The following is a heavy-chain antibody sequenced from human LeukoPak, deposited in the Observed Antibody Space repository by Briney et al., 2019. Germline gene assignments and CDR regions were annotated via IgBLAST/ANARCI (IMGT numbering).Heavy chain of an antibody. CDR1: GVTFSSHW. V-gene: IGHV3-7*03. CDR3: ATDRGWRTSGYYLYYFEY. D-gene: IGHD3-3*01. Sequence: PGGSLRLSCVVSGVTFSSHWMSWVRQAPGKGLEWVANVKQDGSERYYVDSVKGRFTISRDNAKNSVFLQMNSLRAEDTAVYYCATDRGWRTSGYYLYYFEYWGQGTLVTYSS. J-gene: IGHJ4*02. CDR2: VKQDGSER.